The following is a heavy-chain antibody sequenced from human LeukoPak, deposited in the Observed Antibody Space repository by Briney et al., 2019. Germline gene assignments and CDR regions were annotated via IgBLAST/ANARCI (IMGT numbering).Heavy chain of an antibody. CDR2: IYYSGST. Sequence: SETLSLTCTVSGGSISSYYWSWFRQPPGKGLEWIGYIYYSGSTNYSPSLKSRVTISVDTPKNQFSLKLSSVTAADTAVYYCARANPHLDYWGQGTLVTVSS. V-gene: IGHV4-59*01. J-gene: IGHJ4*02. CDR3: ARANPHLDY. CDR1: GGSISSYY.